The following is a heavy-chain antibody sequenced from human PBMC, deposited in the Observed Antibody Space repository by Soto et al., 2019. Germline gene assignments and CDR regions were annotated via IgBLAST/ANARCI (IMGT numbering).Heavy chain of an antibody. V-gene: IGHV1-8*01. J-gene: IGHJ6*02. CDR1: GYTFTSYD. CDR2: MNPNSGHT. D-gene: IGHD6-13*01. Sequence: QVQLVQSGAEVKKPGASVKVSCKASGYTFTSYDIHWVRQATGPGREWMGWMNPNSGHTGYAQKFQGRVTMTRNTTTSTAYMELSSLRSEDTAVYYCARRGYSSSWYYYYYYGMDVWGQGTTVTVSS. CDR3: ARRGYSSSWYYYYYYGMDV.